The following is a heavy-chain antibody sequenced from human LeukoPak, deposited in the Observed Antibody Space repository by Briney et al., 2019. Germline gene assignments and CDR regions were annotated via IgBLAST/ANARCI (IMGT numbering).Heavy chain of an antibody. J-gene: IGHJ4*02. CDR2: ISYSSSYI. D-gene: IGHD3-22*01. CDR1: GFNFSRHW. CDR3: ARDLGWYYYDSSGYPGFDY. V-gene: IGHV3-21*01. Sequence: GGSLRLSCAASGFNFSRHWMHWVRQAPGKGLEWVSSISYSSSYIYYADSVKGRFTISRDNPKNSLYLQMNSLRAEDTAVYYCARDLGWYYYDSSGYPGFDYWGQGTLVTVSS.